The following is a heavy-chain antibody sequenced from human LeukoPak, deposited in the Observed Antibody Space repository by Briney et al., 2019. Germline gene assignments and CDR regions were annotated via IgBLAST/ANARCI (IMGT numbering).Heavy chain of an antibody. Sequence: SETLSLTCTVSGGSISSYYWSWIRQPPGKGLEWIGRIYTSGSTNYNPSLKSRVTMSVDTSKNQFSLKLSSVTAADTAVYYCARERRDGYNYDYYYYYMDVWGKGTTVTVSS. CDR2: IYTSGST. V-gene: IGHV4-4*07. CDR3: ARERRDGYNYDYYYYYMDV. J-gene: IGHJ6*03. D-gene: IGHD5-24*01. CDR1: GGSISSYY.